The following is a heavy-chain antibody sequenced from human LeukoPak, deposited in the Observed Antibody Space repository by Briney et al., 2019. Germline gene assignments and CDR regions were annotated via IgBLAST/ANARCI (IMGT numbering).Heavy chain of an antibody. D-gene: IGHD2-2*01. Sequence: GGSLRLSCAASGFTFSNAWMSWVRQAPGKGLEWVGRIKSKTDGGTTDYAAPVKGRFTISRDDSKNTLYLQMNSLKTEDTAVYYCTTAAHYCSSTSCPFGPWGQGTLVTVSS. CDR2: IKSKTDGGTT. J-gene: IGHJ5*02. CDR3: TTAAHYCSSTSCPFGP. V-gene: IGHV3-15*01. CDR1: GFTFSNAW.